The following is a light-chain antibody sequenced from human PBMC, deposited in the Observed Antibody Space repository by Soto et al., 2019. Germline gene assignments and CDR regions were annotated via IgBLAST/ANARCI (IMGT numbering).Light chain of an antibody. CDR1: QSVLYSSNNKNY. V-gene: IGKV4-1*01. CDR3: QQYYSTEYT. CDR2: WAS. Sequence: DIVMTQSPDSLAVSLGERATINGKSSQSVLYSSNNKNYLAWYQQKPGQPPKLLIYWASTRESGVPDRFSGSGSGTDFTLTISSLQAVDVAVYYCQQYYSTEYTFGQGTKLEIK. J-gene: IGKJ2*01.